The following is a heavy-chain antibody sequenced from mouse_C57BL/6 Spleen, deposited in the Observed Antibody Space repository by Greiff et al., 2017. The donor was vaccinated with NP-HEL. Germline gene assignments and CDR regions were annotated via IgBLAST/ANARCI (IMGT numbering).Heavy chain of an antibody. CDR2: ISDGGSYT. CDR1: GFTFSSYA. CDR3: ARDTLSLWYFDV. Sequence: DVKLVESGGGLVKPGGSLKLSCAASGFTFSSYAMSWVRQTPEKRLEWVATISDGGSYTYYPDNVKGRFTISRDNAKNNLYLQMSHLKSEDTAMYYCARDTLSLWYFDVWGTGTTVTVSS. J-gene: IGHJ1*03. D-gene: IGHD1-1*02. V-gene: IGHV5-4*01.